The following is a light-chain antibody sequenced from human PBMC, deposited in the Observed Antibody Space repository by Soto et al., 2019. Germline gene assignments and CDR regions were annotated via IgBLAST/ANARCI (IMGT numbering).Light chain of an antibody. V-gene: IGLV1-51*01. CDR1: SSNIGNNY. Sequence: QAVVTQPPSVSAAPGQKVTISCSGSSSNIGNNYVSWYQQLPGTAPKLLIYDNNKRSSGIPDRFSGSKSGTSATLGITGLQTGDEADYYCGTWDSSLSAYVFGTGTKLTVL. J-gene: IGLJ1*01. CDR3: GTWDSSLSAYV. CDR2: DNN.